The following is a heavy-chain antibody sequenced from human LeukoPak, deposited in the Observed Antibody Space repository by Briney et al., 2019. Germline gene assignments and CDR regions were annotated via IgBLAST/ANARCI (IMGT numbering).Heavy chain of an antibody. D-gene: IGHD2-2*01. CDR3: ARGIVVVPAAIDLPYYFDN. V-gene: IGHV3-21*01. CDR2: ISSSSSYI. Sequence: GGSLRLSCAASGFTFSSYSMNWVRQAPGKGLEWVSSISSSSSYIYYADSVKGRFTISRDNAKNSLYLQMNSLRAEDTAVYYCARGIVVVPAAIDLPYYFDNWGQGTLVTISS. CDR1: GFTFSSYS. J-gene: IGHJ4*02.